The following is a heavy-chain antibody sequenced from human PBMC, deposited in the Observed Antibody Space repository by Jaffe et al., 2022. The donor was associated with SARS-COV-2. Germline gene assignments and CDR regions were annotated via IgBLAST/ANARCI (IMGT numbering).Heavy chain of an antibody. CDR3: VRNFYGSATTL. J-gene: IGHJ1*01. V-gene: IGHV4-61*02. D-gene: IGHD3-10*01. Sequence: QVQLQESGPGLVKPSQTLSLTCTVSGASINSGTHYWSWIRQPAGKGLEWIGRLHTSGRADYNPSLRSRVTISVDPSNNQFSLRLNSVTAADTAVYYCVRNFYGSATTLWGQGTLVTVSS. CDR2: LHTSGRA. CDR1: GASINSGTHY.